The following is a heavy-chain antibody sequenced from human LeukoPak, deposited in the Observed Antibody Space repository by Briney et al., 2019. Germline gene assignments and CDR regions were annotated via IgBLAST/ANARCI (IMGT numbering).Heavy chain of an antibody. J-gene: IGHJ4*02. CDR1: GFTISIYA. Sequence: GGSLRLSCAASGFTISIYAMSWVRQAPGKGLEWVSGISGSGGTSYYADSVKGRFTISRDNSKNTVYLQVNSLRAEDTALYYCAKDVRPYERTTIDYWGQGTLVTVSS. V-gene: IGHV3-23*01. D-gene: IGHD1-7*01. CDR3: AKDVRPYERTTIDY. CDR2: ISGSGGTS.